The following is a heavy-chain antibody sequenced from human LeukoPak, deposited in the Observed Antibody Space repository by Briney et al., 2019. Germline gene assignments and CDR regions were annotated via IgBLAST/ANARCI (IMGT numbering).Heavy chain of an antibody. D-gene: IGHD1-26*01. V-gene: IGHV3-21*01. CDR3: ARGSVGATKGLGY. CDR2: ISSSSYI. J-gene: IGHJ4*02. CDR1: GFTFSSYD. Sequence: PGGSLRLSCAASGFTFSSYDMSWVRQAPGKGLEWVSSISSSSYIYYADSVKGRFTISRDNAKNSLYLQMNSLRAEDTAVYYCARGSVGATKGLGYWGQGTLVTVSS.